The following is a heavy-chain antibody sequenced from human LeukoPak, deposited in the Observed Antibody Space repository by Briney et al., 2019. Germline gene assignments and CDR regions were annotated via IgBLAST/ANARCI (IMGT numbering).Heavy chain of an antibody. V-gene: IGHV1-69*04. Sequence: SVKVSCKASGGTLSSYAISWVRQAPGQGLEWMGRIIPILGIANYAQKFQGRVTITADKSTSTAYMELSSLRSEDTAVYYCASPLWLTGYHSRPYYYGMDVWGQGTTVTVSS. CDR2: IIPILGIA. J-gene: IGHJ6*02. CDR3: ASPLWLTGYHSRPYYYGMDV. CDR1: GGTLSSYA. D-gene: IGHD3-9*01.